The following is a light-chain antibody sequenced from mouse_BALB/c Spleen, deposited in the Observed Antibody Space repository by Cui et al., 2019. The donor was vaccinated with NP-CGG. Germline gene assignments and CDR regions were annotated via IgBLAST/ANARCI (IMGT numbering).Light chain of an antibody. CDR2: GTN. Sequence: QAVVTQESALTTSPGETVTLTCRSSTGAVTTINYANWVQEKPDHLFTGLIGGTNNRAPGVPARFSGSLIGDKAALTITGAQTEDEAIYFCALWYSNLWVFGGGTKLTVL. V-gene: IGLV1*01. J-gene: IGLJ1*01. CDR3: ALWYSNLWV. CDR1: TGAVTTINY.